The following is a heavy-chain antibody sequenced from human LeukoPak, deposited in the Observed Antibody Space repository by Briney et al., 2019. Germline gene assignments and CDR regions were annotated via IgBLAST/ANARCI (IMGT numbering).Heavy chain of an antibody. V-gene: IGHV3-48*03. Sequence: PGGSLRLSCEASGFTVSSFEINWVRQAPGKGLEWVSYISSSGGTMDYADSVKGRFTVSRDNGKKLVHLQLSSLRAEDTAVYFCARIPHPDYADAQWGQGTLVIVSS. CDR3: ARIPHPDYADAQ. CDR2: ISSSGGTM. D-gene: IGHD4-17*01. CDR1: GFTVSSFE. J-gene: IGHJ4*02.